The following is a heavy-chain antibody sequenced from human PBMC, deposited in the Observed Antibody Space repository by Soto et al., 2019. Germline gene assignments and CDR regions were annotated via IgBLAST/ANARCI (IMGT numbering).Heavy chain of an antibody. CDR2: IYYSGST. J-gene: IGHJ6*02. V-gene: IGHV4-39*01. D-gene: IGHD3-3*01. CDR3: ARQARFSYGMDV. CDR1: GWSVRSSCFY. Sequence: SETLSPTFTVSGWSVRSSCFYWGWIRQPPGKGLEWIGSIYYSGSTYYNPSLKSRVTISVDTSKNQFSLKLSSVTAADTAVYYCARQARFSYGMDVWGQGTTVT.